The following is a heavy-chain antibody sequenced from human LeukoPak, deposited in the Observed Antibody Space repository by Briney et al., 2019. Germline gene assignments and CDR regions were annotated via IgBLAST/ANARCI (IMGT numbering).Heavy chain of an antibody. Sequence: GGTLRLSCGASGFTFSSYGMSWVRQAPGKGLEWVSGIRGSGDSTYYADSVKGRFTISRDNSKNTLYLQMNSLRAEDTAVYYCAKHLALVGATTTYDYWGQGTLVIVSS. V-gene: IGHV3-23*01. CDR2: IRGSGDST. D-gene: IGHD1-26*01. J-gene: IGHJ4*02. CDR3: AKHLALVGATTTYDY. CDR1: GFTFSSYG.